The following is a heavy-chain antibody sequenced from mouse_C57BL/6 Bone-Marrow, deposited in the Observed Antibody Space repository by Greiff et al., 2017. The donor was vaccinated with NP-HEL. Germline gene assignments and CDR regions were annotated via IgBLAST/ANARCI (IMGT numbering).Heavy chain of an antibody. CDR1: GFTIKNTY. D-gene: IGHD1-1*01. CDR3: AYYYGSSEDYYAMDY. CDR2: IDPANGNT. J-gene: IGHJ4*01. Sequence: VQLQQPVAELVRPGASVKLSCTASGFTIKNTYMHWVKQRPEQGLEWIGRIDPANGNTKYAPKFQGKATITADTSSNTAYLQLSSLTSEDTAIYYCAYYYGSSEDYYAMDYWGQGTSVTVSS. V-gene: IGHV14-3*01.